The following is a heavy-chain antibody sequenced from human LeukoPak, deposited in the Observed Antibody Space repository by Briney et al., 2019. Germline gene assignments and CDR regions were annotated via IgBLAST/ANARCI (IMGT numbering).Heavy chain of an antibody. CDR1: GFTFTTYW. Sequence: GGSLRLSCAVSGFTFTTYWMSWARQAPGKGREWVANIKYDGSEKYYVDSVKGRFTISRDNAKNSLFLQMNSLRAEDTAIYYCARNKRGDYWGQGTLVTVSS. V-gene: IGHV3-7*01. CDR2: IKYDGSEK. CDR3: ARNKRGDY. J-gene: IGHJ4*02. D-gene: IGHD1-1*01.